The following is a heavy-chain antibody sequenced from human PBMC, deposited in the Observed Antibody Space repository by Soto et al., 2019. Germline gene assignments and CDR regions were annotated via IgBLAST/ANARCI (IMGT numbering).Heavy chain of an antibody. CDR2: IYYSGST. V-gene: IGHV4-39*01. D-gene: IGHD6-13*01. J-gene: IGHJ4*02. CDR3: ATYSSSWYVVY. Sequence: SETLSLTCTVSGGSISSSSYYWGWIRQPPGKDLEWIGSIYYSGSTYYNPSLKSRVTISVDTSKNQFSLKLSSVTAADTAVYYCATYSSSWYVVYWGQGTLVTAPQ. CDR1: GGSISSSSYY.